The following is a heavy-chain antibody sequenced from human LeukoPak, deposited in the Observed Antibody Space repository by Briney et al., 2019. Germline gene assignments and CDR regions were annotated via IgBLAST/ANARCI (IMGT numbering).Heavy chain of an antibody. CDR1: GYTFNIYD. CDR2: MNPNSGNT. Sequence: ASVKVSCKASGYTFNIYDINWVRQASGQGLEWMGWMNPNSGNTGSAQKFQGRVTMTRNTSMSTAYMELSSLKSEDTAVYFCAKRIAPGGTAVGYWGQGTLVTVSS. V-gene: IGHV1-8*01. J-gene: IGHJ4*02. D-gene: IGHD6-13*01. CDR3: AKRIAPGGTAVGY.